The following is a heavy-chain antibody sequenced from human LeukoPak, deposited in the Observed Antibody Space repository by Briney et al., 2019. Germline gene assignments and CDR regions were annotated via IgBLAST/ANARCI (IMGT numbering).Heavy chain of an antibody. V-gene: IGHV3-48*03. CDR1: GVTFSSYE. Sequence: GGSLRLSCAASGVTFSSYELSWVRQAPGKGLEWVSYISGSATVIYYADSVKGRFTISRDNTKNSLFLQLSRLRAEDTAVYYCVREGVGYSYGYAYWGQGNLVTVSS. CDR3: VREGVGYSYGYAY. J-gene: IGHJ4*02. CDR2: ISGSATVI. D-gene: IGHD5-18*01.